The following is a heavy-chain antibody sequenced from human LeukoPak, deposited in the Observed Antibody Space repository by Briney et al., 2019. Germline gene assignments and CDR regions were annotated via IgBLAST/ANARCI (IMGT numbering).Heavy chain of an antibody. J-gene: IGHJ4*02. CDR1: GFTFSNFG. V-gene: IGHV3-30*02. CDR2: IRYDGSNK. Sequence: GGSLRIXCAASGFTFSNFGMHWVRQAPGKGLEWVAFIRYDGSNKHHADSVKGRFTISRDNSKNTLYLQMNSLRPEDTAVYYCAKVVHTSSWYSTGHWGQGTLVTVS. D-gene: IGHD6-13*01. CDR3: AKVVHTSSWYSTGH.